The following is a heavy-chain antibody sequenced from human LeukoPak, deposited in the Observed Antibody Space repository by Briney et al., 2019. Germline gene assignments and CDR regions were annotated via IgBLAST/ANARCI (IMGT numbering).Heavy chain of an antibody. CDR1: GFTFSSYW. CDR2: IKQDGSEK. Sequence: GGSLRLSCAVSGFTFSSYWMSWVRQAPGKGLEWVANIKQDGSEKYYVDSVKDRFTISRDNAKNSLYLQMNSLRAEDTAVYYCASVPYYGMDVWGKGTTVTVSS. D-gene: IGHD6-19*01. CDR3: ASVPYYGMDV. V-gene: IGHV3-7*03. J-gene: IGHJ6*04.